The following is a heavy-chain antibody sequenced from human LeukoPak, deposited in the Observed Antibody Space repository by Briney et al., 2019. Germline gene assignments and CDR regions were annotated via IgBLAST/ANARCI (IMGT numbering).Heavy chain of an antibody. CDR3: AKDSYGDFSLGPED. D-gene: IGHD4-17*01. J-gene: IGHJ4*02. CDR1: GFTFSDYA. CDR2: VSGSGDST. V-gene: IGHV3-23*01. Sequence: GGSLRLPCAASGFTFSDYAMNWVRQAPGKGLEWVSAVSGSGDSTYYADSVKGRFTISRDNSKNTLYLRMSSLRADDTAVYYCAKDSYGDFSLGPEDWGQGTLVTVSS.